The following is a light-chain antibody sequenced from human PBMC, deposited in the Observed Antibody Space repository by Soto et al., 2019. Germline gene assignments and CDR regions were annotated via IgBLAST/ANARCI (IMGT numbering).Light chain of an antibody. Sequence: DIHMTQSPSTLSASVGDRVTITCRASQSISTWLAWYQQKPGKAPKLLIYDASSLESGVPSRFRGSGSGTEFTLTISSLQPDDFATYYCQQYNSWWTFGPGTKVDIK. CDR3: QQYNSWWT. CDR2: DAS. CDR1: QSISTW. J-gene: IGKJ1*01. V-gene: IGKV1-5*01.